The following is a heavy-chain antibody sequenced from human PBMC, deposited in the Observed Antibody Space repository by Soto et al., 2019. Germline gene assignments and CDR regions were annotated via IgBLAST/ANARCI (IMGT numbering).Heavy chain of an antibody. CDR1: GFTFSSYA. D-gene: IGHD3-16*01. V-gene: IGHV3-30-3*01. CDR2: ISYDGSNK. J-gene: IGHJ3*02. CDR3: ARPHDPVGGGHAFDI. Sequence: QVQLVESGGGVVQPGRSLRLSCAASGFTFSSYAMHWVRQAPGKGLEWVAVISYDGSNKYYADSVKGRFTISRDNSKNTLYLQMNSLRAEDTAVYYCARPHDPVGGGHAFDIWGQGTMVTVSS.